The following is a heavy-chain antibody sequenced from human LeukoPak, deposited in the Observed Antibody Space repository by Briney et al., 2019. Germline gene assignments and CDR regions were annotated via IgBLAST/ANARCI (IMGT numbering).Heavy chain of an antibody. CDR3: ARGQQLVRGYYFDY. J-gene: IGHJ4*02. CDR1: GGSISNYD. D-gene: IGHD6-13*01. V-gene: IGHV4-59*12. Sequence: PSETLSLTCTVSGGSISNYDWSWIRQPPGKGLEWIGYIYHSGSTYYNPSLKSRVTISVDRSKNQFSLKLSSVTAADTAVYYCARGQQLVRGYYFDYWGQGTLVTVSS. CDR2: IYHSGST.